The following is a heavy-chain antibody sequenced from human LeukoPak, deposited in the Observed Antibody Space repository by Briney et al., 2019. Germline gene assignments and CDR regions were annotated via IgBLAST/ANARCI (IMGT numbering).Heavy chain of an antibody. CDR2: ISSSSSYI. CDR1: GFTFSSYS. Sequence: GGSLRLSCAASGFTFSSYSMNWVRQAPGKGLEWVSSISSSSSYIYYADSVKGRFTISRDNAKNSLYLQMNSLRAEDTAVYYCARALLYDYVWGSYRPRGVGAITYDAFDIWGQGTMVTVSS. D-gene: IGHD3-16*02. CDR3: ARALLYDYVWGSYRPRGVGAITYDAFDI. V-gene: IGHV3-21*01. J-gene: IGHJ3*02.